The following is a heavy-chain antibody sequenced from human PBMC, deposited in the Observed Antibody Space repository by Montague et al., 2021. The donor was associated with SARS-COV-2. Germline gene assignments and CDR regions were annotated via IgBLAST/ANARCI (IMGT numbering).Heavy chain of an antibody. V-gene: IGHV4-34*01. J-gene: IGHJ5*02. CDR2: INHSGST. CDR3: VRTDYISSWFGAKKWFDP. Sequence: SETLSLTCAVYGGSFSAYYWSWIRQPPGKGLEWIGEINHSGSTNYNPSLKSRVTISVDTSKNQFSLKLSSVTAADTAVYYCVRTDYISSWFGAKKWFDPWGQGTLVTVSS. CDR1: GGSFSAYY. D-gene: IGHD6-13*01.